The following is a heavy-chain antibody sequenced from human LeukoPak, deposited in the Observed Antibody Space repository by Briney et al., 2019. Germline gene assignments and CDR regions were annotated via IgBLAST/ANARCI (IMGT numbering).Heavy chain of an antibody. CDR2: ITGSGGDT. CDR3: AKDPYVGGGYHFDS. CDR1: GFTFSSYS. V-gene: IGHV3-23*01. Sequence: GGSLRLSCAASGFTFSSYSMNWARQAPGKGLEWVSTITGSGGDTYYADSVKGRFTISRDNSKNTLYLQMNSLRAEDTAIYYCAKDPYVGGGYHFDSWGQGSLVTVSS. D-gene: IGHD3-22*01. J-gene: IGHJ4*02.